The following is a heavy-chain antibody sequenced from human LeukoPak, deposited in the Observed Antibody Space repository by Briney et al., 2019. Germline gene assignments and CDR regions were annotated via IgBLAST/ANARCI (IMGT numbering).Heavy chain of an antibody. D-gene: IGHD6-13*01. CDR1: GFTFSSYD. CDR3: ARAAYSSTWYSRYFDL. CDR2: IGTAGEI. V-gene: IGHV3-13*01. J-gene: IGHJ2*01. Sequence: GGSLRLSCAASGFTFSSYDIHWVRQATGKGLEWVSGIGTAGEIYYPGSVKGRFTISRENAKNSLYLQVNSLRAGDTAVYYCARAAYSSTWYSRYFDLWGRGTLVTVSS.